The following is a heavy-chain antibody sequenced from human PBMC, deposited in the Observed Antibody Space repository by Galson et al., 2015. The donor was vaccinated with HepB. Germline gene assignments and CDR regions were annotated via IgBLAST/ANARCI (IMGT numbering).Heavy chain of an antibody. V-gene: IGHV2-5*02. J-gene: IGHJ3*02. Sequence: PALVKPTQTLTLTCTFSGFSLSTSGVGVGWIRQPPGKALEWLAPVYWDDDKRYSPSLKSRLTITKDTSKNQVVLTMTNMDPVDTATYYCALSMRLTAFDIWGQGTMVTVSS. CDR2: VYWDDDK. D-gene: IGHD6-19*01. CDR1: GFSLSTSGVG. CDR3: ALSMRLTAFDI.